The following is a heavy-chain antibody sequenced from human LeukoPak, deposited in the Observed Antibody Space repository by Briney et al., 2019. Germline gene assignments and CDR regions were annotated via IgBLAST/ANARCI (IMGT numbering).Heavy chain of an antibody. J-gene: IGHJ4*02. D-gene: IGHD1-26*01. CDR2: IYSGGST. CDR3: ASPIVGATTGGY. V-gene: IGHV3-53*01. Sequence: PGGSLRLSCAASGFTVSSNYMSWVRQAPGKGLEWVSVIYSGGSTYYADSVKDRFTISRDNSKNTLYLQMNSLRAEDTAVYYCASPIVGATTGGYWGQGTLVTVSS. CDR1: GFTVSSNY.